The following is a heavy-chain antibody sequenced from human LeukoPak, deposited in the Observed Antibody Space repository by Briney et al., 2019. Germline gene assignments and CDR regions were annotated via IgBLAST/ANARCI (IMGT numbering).Heavy chain of an antibody. Sequence: LSETLSLTCTVTGGSISGYYWSWIRQSAGKGLEWIGRIYSSGSTNYNPSLKSRATMSVDTSKNHFSLNLSSVTAADTAVYYCVRGDSTNQDGDYYGLDVWGQGTTVTVSS. J-gene: IGHJ6*02. CDR2: IYSSGST. D-gene: IGHD5/OR15-5a*01. CDR1: GGSISGYY. V-gene: IGHV4-4*07. CDR3: VRGDSTNQDGDYYGLDV.